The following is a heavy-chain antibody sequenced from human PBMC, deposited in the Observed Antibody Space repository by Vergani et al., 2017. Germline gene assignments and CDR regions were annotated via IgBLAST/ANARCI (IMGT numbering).Heavy chain of an antibody. D-gene: IGHD6-19*01. Sequence: EVQLLESGGGLVQPGGSLRLSCAASGFTFSSYAMSWVRQAPGKGLEWVSAISGSGGSTYYADSVKGRFTISRDNSKNTLYLQMNILRGEDTAVYYCAKGSVAGRGGDWDYWGQGTLVTVSS. CDR1: GFTFSSYA. J-gene: IGHJ4*02. CDR3: AKGSVAGRGGDWDY. V-gene: IGHV3-23*01. CDR2: ISGSGGST.